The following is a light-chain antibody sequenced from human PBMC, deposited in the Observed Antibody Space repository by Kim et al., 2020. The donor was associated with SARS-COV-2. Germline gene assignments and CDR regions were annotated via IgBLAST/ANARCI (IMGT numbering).Light chain of an antibody. CDR3: QQYYRFST. V-gene: IGKV1-5*03. J-gene: IGKJ2*01. CDR2: KAS. Sequence: LSSSLGNKFTIPGQARQYIDTSLAWSEQKARKSPKHLIYKASTLENGVPSRFSGSGSGTDFTLTISSLQPDYFASYFCQQYYRFSTFGQGTKLEI. CDR1: QYIDTS.